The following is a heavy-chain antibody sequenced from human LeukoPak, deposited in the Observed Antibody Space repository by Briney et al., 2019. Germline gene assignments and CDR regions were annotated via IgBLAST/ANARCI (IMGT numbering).Heavy chain of an antibody. Sequence: SETLSLTCTVSGGSISSYYWSWIRQPPGKGLEYIGYIYYSGSTNYNPSLKSRVTISVDTSKDQFSLKLSSVTAADMAVYYCARIVIVGTGTNRYFDLWGRGTLVTVSS. V-gene: IGHV4-59*01. CDR1: GGSISSYY. CDR3: ARIVIVGTGTNRYFDL. CDR2: IYYSGST. D-gene: IGHD1-26*01. J-gene: IGHJ2*01.